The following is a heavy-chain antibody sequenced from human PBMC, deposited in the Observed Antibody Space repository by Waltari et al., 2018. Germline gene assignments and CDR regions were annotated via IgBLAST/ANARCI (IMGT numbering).Heavy chain of an antibody. J-gene: IGHJ4*02. D-gene: IGHD1-26*01. Sequence: QLQLQESGPGLVKPSETLSLTCTVSGGSISSSSYYWGWIRQPPGKGLEWIGSINYSGSTYYNPSLKSRVTISVDTSKNQFSLKLSSVTAADTAVYYCARVFPQGGATKEIFDYWGQGTLVTVSS. CDR3: ARVFPQGGATKEIFDY. CDR2: INYSGST. CDR1: GGSISSSSYY. V-gene: IGHV4-39*07.